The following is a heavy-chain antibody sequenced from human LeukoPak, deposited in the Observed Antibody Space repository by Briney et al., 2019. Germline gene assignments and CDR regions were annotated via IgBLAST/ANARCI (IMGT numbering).Heavy chain of an antibody. CDR3: ARGIPGYFGTSGYYYEY. V-gene: IGHV4-39*07. CDR1: GGSISSSSYY. D-gene: IGHD3-22*01. CDR2: INHSGST. Sequence: SETLSLTCTVSGGSISSSSYYWGWLRQPPGKGLEWIGEINHSGSTNYNPSLKSRVTISVDTSKNQFSLKLSSVTAADTAVYYCARGIPGYFGTSGYYYEYWGQGTLVTVSS. J-gene: IGHJ4*02.